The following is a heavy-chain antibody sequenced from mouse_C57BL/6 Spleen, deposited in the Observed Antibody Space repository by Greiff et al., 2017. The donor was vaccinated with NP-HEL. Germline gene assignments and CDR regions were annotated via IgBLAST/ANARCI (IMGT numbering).Heavy chain of an antibody. J-gene: IGHJ4*01. CDR1: GYTFTSYW. D-gene: IGHD1-1*01. CDR2: IHPNSGST. CDR3: ARVYGSSPSYAMDY. Sequence: VQLQQSGAELVKPGASVKLSCQASGYTFTSYWMHWVKQRPGQGLEWIGMIHPNSGSTNYNEKFKSKATLTVDKSSSTAYMQLSSLTSEDSAVYYCARVYGSSPSYAMDYWGQGTSVTVSS. V-gene: IGHV1-64*01.